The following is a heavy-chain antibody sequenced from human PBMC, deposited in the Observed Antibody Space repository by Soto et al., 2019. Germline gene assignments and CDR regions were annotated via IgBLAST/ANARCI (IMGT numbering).Heavy chain of an antibody. CDR2: TSYDGGKN. V-gene: IGHV3-30*14. CDR1: GFTFQNYS. D-gene: IGHD3-10*01. Sequence: GGPLRLSCAASGFTFQNYSMHWVRQAPGKGLEWVAGTSYDGGKNFYADSVKGRFTISRENAKNSLYLQMNSLRAEDTAVYYCARVLVEYYYGSGSYYRYCYYGMDVWGQGTTVTVSS. J-gene: IGHJ6*02. CDR3: ARVLVEYYYGSGSYYRYCYYGMDV.